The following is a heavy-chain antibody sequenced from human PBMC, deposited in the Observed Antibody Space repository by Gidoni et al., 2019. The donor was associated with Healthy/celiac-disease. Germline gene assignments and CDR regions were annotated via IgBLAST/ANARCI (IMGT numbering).Heavy chain of an antibody. Sequence: EVQLVESGGGLVQPGGSLRLSCAASEFTFSSYEMNWARQAPGKGLEWVSYISSSGSTIYYADSVKGRFTISRDNAKNSLYLQMNSLRAEDTAVYYCARYNYYGSGSLYFDPWGQGTLVTVSS. CDR1: EFTFSSYE. V-gene: IGHV3-48*03. J-gene: IGHJ5*02. CDR3: ARYNYYGSGSLYFDP. D-gene: IGHD3-10*01. CDR2: ISSSGSTI.